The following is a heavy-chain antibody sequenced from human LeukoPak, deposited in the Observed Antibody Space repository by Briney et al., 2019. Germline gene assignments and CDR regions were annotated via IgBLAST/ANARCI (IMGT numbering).Heavy chain of an antibody. CDR1: GGSISTTNW. CDR3: AREGGPYRPLDY. V-gene: IGHV4-4*02. Sequence: SGTLSLTCGVSGGSISTTNWWTWVRQPPGEGLEWIGEVHLSGRTHYNPSLESRVTMSVDMSENHISLRLTSVTAADTAVYYCAREGGPYRPLDYSGQGTLVAVSS. J-gene: IGHJ4*02. CDR2: VHLSGRT.